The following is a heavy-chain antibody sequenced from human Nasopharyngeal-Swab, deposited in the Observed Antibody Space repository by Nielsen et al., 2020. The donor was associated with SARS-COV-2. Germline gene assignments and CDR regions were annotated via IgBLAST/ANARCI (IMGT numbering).Heavy chain of an antibody. CDR3: ARGGAGVVPSPVLGLGPYYSYYYMDV. J-gene: IGHJ6*03. D-gene: IGHD2-2*01. V-gene: IGHV4-34*01. CDR2: VSQGGGT. Sequence: WIRQPLGKGLEWIGEVSQGGGTNYNPSLKNRVTISVATSKNQFSLKLSSVTAAETAVYYCARGGAGVVPSPVLGLGPYYSYYYMDVWGKGTTVTVSS.